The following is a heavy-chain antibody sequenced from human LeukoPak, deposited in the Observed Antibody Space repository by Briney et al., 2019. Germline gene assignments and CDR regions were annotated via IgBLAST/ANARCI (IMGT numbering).Heavy chain of an antibody. Sequence: SETLSLTCTVSGGSISSYYWSWIRQPPGKGLEWIGYIYYSGSTYYNPSLKSRVTISVDTSKNQFSLKLSSVTAADTAVYYCASHAGYCSGGSCFPGGWGQRTLVTVSS. CDR1: GGSISSYY. CDR2: IYYSGST. D-gene: IGHD2-15*01. J-gene: IGHJ4*02. V-gene: IGHV4-59*06. CDR3: ASHAGYCSGGSCFPGG.